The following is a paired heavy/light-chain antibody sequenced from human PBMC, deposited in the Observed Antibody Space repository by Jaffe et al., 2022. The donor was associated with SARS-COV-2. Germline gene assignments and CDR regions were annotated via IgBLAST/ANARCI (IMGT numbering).Light chain of an antibody. V-gene: IGLV1-51*01. Sequence: QSVLTQPPSVSAAPGQKVTISCSGNDFNIGNNYVSWYQRLPGTAPKLLIYVNNKRPSGIPDRFSGSKSGTSATLGITGLQTGDEADYYCATWDSRVSAGVFGTGTKVTVL. CDR2: VNN. J-gene: IGLJ1*01. CDR3: ATWDSRVSAGV. CDR1: DFNIGNNY.
Heavy chain of an antibody. CDR2: ISSIAVIM. J-gene: IGHJ6*02. D-gene: IGHD6-6*01. CDR3: AKSLNAYTPSSEAWDYYHPMDV. CDR1: GFTFDDYA. Sequence: EVQLVESGGGLVQPGRSLRISCAASGFTFDDYAMHWVRLAPGNDLEWVSGISSIAVIMGYADSVKGRFTVSRDNAKNSLYLQMDSLRAEDTALYFCAKSLNAYTPSSEAWDYYHPMDVWGQGTTVTVSS. V-gene: IGHV3-9*01.